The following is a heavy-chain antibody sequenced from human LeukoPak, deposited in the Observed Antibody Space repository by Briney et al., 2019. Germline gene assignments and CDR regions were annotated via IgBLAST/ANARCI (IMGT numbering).Heavy chain of an antibody. J-gene: IGHJ4*02. D-gene: IGHD5-24*01. Sequence: GGSLRLSCAASGFTFSSYGMHWVRQAPGKGLEWVAVISYDGSNKYYADSVKGRFTISRDNSKNTLYLQMNSLRAEDTAVYYCAREMATLIDYFDYWGQGTLVTVSS. CDR2: ISYDGSNK. CDR1: GFTFSSYG. V-gene: IGHV3-30*03. CDR3: AREMATLIDYFDY.